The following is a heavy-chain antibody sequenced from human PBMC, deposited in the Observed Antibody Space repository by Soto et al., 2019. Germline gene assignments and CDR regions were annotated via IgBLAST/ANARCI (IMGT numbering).Heavy chain of an antibody. D-gene: IGHD3-10*01. V-gene: IGHV4-34*01. J-gene: IGHJ4*02. CDR1: GGSFSGYY. Sequence: SETLSLTCAVYGGSFSGYYWTWIRQPPGTGLEWIGEINHSGSTNYNPSLKSRVTISVDTSKNQFSLKLTSVTAADTAVYYCARDKITDLFDYSGQGTLVTVSS. CDR3: ARDKITDLFDY. CDR2: INHSGST.